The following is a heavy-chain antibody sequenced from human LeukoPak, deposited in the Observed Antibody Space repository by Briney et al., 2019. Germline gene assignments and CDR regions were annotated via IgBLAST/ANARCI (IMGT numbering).Heavy chain of an antibody. J-gene: IGHJ4*02. Sequence: PGGSLRLSCAASGFTFSNYAVTWVRQTPGQGLEWVSVISANGDSTKYAASVRGRFTVSRDNSRNTVYLLMNDLRAEDTAVYYCAKAPPYKKYFDYWGQGTLVTVSS. CDR2: ISANGDST. CDR1: GFTFSNYA. CDR3: AKAPPYKKYFDY. V-gene: IGHV3-23*01. D-gene: IGHD1-1*01.